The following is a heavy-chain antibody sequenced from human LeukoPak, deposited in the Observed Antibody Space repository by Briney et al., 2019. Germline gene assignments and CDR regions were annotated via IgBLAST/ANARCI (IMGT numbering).Heavy chain of an antibody. Sequence: WASVKVSCKASGYPFTTYGINWVRQAPGQGLEWMGWISTYNGDTNYAQKFQGRVTMTTDTSTSTAYIELRSLTSDDTAAYYCAREWWGYDVLTGDNWFDPWGQGTLVTVSS. CDR2: ISTYNGDT. J-gene: IGHJ5*02. CDR3: AREWWGYDVLTGDNWFDP. V-gene: IGHV1-18*01. CDR1: GYPFTTYG. D-gene: IGHD3-9*01.